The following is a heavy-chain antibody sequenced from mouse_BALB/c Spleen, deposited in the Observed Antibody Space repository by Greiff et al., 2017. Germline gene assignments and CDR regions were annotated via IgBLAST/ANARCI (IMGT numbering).Heavy chain of an antibody. D-gene: IGHD1-1*01. CDR3: TRWYYGSSYAMDY. J-gene: IGHJ4*01. CDR2: IYPGSGST. V-gene: IGHV1S22*01. Sequence: LKQPGSELVRPGASVKLSCKASGYTFTSYWMHWVKQRPGQGLEWIGNIYPGSGSTNYDEKFKSKATLTVDTSSSTAYMQLSSLTSEDSAVYYCTRWYYGSSYAMDYWGQGTSVTVSS. CDR1: GYTFTSYW.